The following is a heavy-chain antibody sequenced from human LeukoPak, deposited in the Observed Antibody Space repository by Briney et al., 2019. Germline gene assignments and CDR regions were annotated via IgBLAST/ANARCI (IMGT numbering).Heavy chain of an antibody. CDR3: ARGGTPYSSSWYATGPHFDY. V-gene: IGHV3-23*01. CDR2: ISSSGTNT. CDR1: GFTFSSYA. J-gene: IGHJ4*02. D-gene: IGHD6-13*01. Sequence: PGGSLRLSCAASGFTFSSYAMSWVRQAPGKGLEWVSGISSSGTNTYYADSVKGRFTISRDNSKHTLFLHMSSLRAEDTAVYYCARGGTPYSSSWYATGPHFDYWGQGTLVTVSS.